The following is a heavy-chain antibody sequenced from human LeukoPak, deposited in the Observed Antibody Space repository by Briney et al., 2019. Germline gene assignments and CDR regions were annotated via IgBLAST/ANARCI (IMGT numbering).Heavy chain of an antibody. J-gene: IGHJ6*04. V-gene: IGHV3-33*01. CDR1: GFTFSSYG. CDR2: IWYDGSNK. D-gene: IGHD2-21*01. CDR3: ARGLQVIYGMDV. Sequence: GGSLRLSCAASGFTFSSYGMNWVRQAPGKGLEWVAVIWYDGSNKYHADSVKGRFTISRDNSKNTLYLQMNSLRAEDTAVYYCARGLQVIYGMDVWGKGTTVTVSS.